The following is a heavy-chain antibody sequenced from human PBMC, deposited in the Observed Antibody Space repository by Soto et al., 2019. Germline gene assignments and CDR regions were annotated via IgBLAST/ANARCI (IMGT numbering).Heavy chain of an antibody. V-gene: IGHV1-8*01. CDR1: GYTFTSYD. D-gene: IGHD3-22*01. CDR2: MNPNSGNT. CDR3: ARGPQYYYDSSGTFDD. Sequence: GASVKVSCKASGYTFTSYDINWVRQATGQGLEWMGWMNPNSGNTGYAQKFQGRVTMTRNTSISTAYMELSSLRSEDTAVYYCARGPQYYYDSSGTFDDWGQGTLVTVSS. J-gene: IGHJ4*02.